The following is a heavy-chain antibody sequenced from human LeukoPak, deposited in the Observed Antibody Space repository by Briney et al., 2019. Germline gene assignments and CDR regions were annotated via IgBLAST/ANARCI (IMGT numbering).Heavy chain of an antibody. CDR1: GLTFSSYS. CDR2: ISSSSSTI. Sequence: PGGSLRLSCAASGLTFSSYSMNWVRQAPGKGLERVSYISSSSSTIYYADSVKGRFTISRDNSKNTLYLQMNSLRAEDTAVYYCAKDNRWVIPGNWFDPWGQGTLVTVSS. J-gene: IGHJ5*02. D-gene: IGHD2-21*01. CDR3: AKDNRWVIPGNWFDP. V-gene: IGHV3-48*04.